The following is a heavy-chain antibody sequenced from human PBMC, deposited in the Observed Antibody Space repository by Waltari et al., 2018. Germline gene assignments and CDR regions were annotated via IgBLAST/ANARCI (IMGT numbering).Heavy chain of an antibody. CDR1: GFTFSSYA. V-gene: IGHV3-23*01. Sequence: EVQLLESGGGLVQPGGSLRLSCAASGFTFSSYAMSWVRQARGKGLEWVSAISGSGGSTYYAESVKGRFTISRDNSKNTLYLQMNSLRAEDTAVYYCAKVKHYGDYPPFGYWGQGTLVTVSS. J-gene: IGHJ4*02. CDR3: AKVKHYGDYPPFGY. D-gene: IGHD4-17*01. CDR2: ISGSGGST.